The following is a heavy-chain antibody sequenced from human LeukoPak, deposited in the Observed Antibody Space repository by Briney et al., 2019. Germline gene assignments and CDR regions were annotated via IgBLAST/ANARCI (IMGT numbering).Heavy chain of an antibody. CDR2: IWYDGSNK. D-gene: IGHD3-22*01. V-gene: IGHV3-33*01. J-gene: IGHJ6*02. Sequence: PGRSLRLSCAASGFTFSSYGMHWVRQAPGKGLEWVAVIWYDGSNKYYADSVKGRFTISRDNSKNTLYLQMNSLRAEDTAVYYCATTLPHDYDSSGYYDYYGMDVWGQGTTVTVSS. CDR3: ATTLPHDYDSSGYYDYYGMDV. CDR1: GFTFSSYG.